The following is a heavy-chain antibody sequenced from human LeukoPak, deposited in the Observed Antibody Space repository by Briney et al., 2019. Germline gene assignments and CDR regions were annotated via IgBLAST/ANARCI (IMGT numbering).Heavy chain of an antibody. J-gene: IGHJ4*02. D-gene: IGHD2-21*02. CDR2: IGNAGSPK. CDR1: WFDLSGFYY. Sequence: GSPRLFCAGSWFDLSGFYYMTWIRQAPGKGLEGVSYIGNAGSPKYYADSVKGRFTISRDNAKNSLYLQMNSLRAEDTAVYYCAREYCGGDCSLDYWGQGTLVIVSS. CDR3: AREYCGGDCSLDY. V-gene: IGHV3-11*01.